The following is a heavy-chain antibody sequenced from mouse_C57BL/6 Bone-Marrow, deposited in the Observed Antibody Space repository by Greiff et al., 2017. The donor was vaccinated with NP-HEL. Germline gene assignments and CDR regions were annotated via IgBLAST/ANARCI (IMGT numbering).Heavy chain of an antibody. J-gene: IGHJ3*01. V-gene: IGHV1-64*01. CDR2: IHPNSGST. CDR3: ARKGGRRGFAY. CDR1: GYTFTSYW. Sequence: VQLQQSGAELVKPGASVKLSCKASGYTFTSYWMHWVKQRPGQGLEWIGMIHPNSGSTNYNEKFKSKATLTVDKSSSTAYMQLSSLTSEDSAVYYCARKGGRRGFAYWGQGTLVTVSA.